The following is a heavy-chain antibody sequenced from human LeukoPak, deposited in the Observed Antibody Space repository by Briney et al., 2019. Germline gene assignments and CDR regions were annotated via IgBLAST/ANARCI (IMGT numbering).Heavy chain of an antibody. V-gene: IGHV3-7*01. CDR2: INQDGTEK. D-gene: IGHD3-10*01. J-gene: IGHJ4*02. CDR3: ARSPNYKGYFDY. Sequence: TGGSLRLSCAASGFPFSTYWMSWVRQAPGKGLEWVANINQDGTEKYYVDSVKGRFTISRDYAKNSLYLQMNSLRAEDTAVYYCARSPNYKGYFDYWGQGTLVTVSS. CDR1: GFPFSTYW.